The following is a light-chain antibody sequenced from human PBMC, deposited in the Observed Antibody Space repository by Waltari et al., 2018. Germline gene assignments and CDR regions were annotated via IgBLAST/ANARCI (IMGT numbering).Light chain of an antibody. Sequence: DIQMTQSPSSLSASVGARVTITSRASQGISNYLAWYQQKPGKVPKLLIYAASTLQSGVPSRFSGSGSGTDFTLTISSLQPEDVATYYCQKYNSAPRTFGQGTKVEIK. CDR3: QKYNSAPRT. CDR2: AAS. J-gene: IGKJ1*01. V-gene: IGKV1-27*01. CDR1: QGISNY.